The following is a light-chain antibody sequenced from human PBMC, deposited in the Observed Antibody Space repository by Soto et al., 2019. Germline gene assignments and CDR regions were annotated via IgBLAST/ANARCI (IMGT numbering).Light chain of an antibody. CDR3: QQRGNCP. CDR1: QSISSY. V-gene: IGKV3-11*01. CDR2: DAS. J-gene: IGKJ5*01. Sequence: EIVLTQSPPTLSLSPGERATLSCMASQSISSYLAWYPQKPCQAPRLLICDASNRATGIPARFSGSGSGTDFTLTIISLEPENFSVYCCQQRGNCPFGQGTRLQIK.